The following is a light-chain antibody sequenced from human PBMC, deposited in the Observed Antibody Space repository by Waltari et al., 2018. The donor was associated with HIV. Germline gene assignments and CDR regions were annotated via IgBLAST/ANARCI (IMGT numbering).Light chain of an antibody. J-gene: IGKJ5*01. Sequence: DIMLTQSPATLSFSPGEGATLSCRASQSVGSYLAWYQHKPGQAPRLLIYDASNRATGIPARFSGGGSGTDFTLTISSLEPDDFALYYCQQRRSWPITFGQGTRIEIK. CDR2: DAS. V-gene: IGKV3-11*01. CDR3: QQRRSWPIT. CDR1: QSVGSY.